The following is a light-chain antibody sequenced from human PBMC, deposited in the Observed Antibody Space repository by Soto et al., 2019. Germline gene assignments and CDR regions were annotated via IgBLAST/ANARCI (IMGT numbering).Light chain of an antibody. CDR1: QSVSCY. Sequence: EIVLTQSPATLSLPPGERATLSCSYSQSVSCYLAWYQQKPGQAPRLLLYDASNRATGIPASFSGSGSGTDFTLTISTLESEDFGVYFCQQGKNWPRLTFGGGTKVDIK. V-gene: IGKV3-11*01. CDR3: QQGKNWPRLT. J-gene: IGKJ4*01. CDR2: DAS.